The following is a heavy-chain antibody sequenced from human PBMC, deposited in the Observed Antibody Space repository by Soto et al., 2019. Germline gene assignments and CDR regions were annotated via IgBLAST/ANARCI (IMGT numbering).Heavy chain of an antibody. D-gene: IGHD3-22*01. Sequence: PGASLKISCKGSGYSFTSYWIGWVRQMPGKGLEWMGIIYPGDSDTRYSPSLQGQVTISADKSISTAYLQWSSLKASDTAMYYCARLYYYDSSGYSSYGMDVWGQGTTVTVS. CDR3: ARLYYYDSSGYSSYGMDV. CDR1: GYSFTSYW. CDR2: IYPGDSDT. V-gene: IGHV5-51*01. J-gene: IGHJ6*02.